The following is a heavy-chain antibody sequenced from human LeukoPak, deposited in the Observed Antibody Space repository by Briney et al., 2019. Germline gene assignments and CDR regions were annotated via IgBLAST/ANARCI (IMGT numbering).Heavy chain of an antibody. CDR1: GFTFSSYG. V-gene: IGHV3-33*01. CDR3: ARAKAAASIDY. D-gene: IGHD6-13*01. Sequence: GGSLRLSCAASGFTFSSYGMHWVRQAPGKGLEWVAVIWYDGSNKYYADSVKGRFTISGDNSKNTLYLQMNSLRAEDTAVYYCARAKAAASIDYWGQGTLVTVSS. J-gene: IGHJ4*02. CDR2: IWYDGSNK.